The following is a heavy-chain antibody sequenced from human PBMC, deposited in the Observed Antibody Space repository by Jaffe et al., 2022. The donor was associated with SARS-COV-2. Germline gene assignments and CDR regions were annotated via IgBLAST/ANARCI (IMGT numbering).Heavy chain of an antibody. D-gene: IGHD6-19*01. V-gene: IGHV3-15*01. CDR2: IKSKTDGGTT. Sequence: EVQLVESGGGLVKPGGSLRLSCAASGFTFSNAWMSWVRQAPGKGLEWVGRIKSKTDGGTTDYAAPVKGRFTISRDDSKNTLYLQMNSLKTEDTAVYYCTRSIAVADPFDYWGQGTLVTVSS. CDR1: GFTFSNAW. CDR3: TRSIAVADPFDY. J-gene: IGHJ4*02.